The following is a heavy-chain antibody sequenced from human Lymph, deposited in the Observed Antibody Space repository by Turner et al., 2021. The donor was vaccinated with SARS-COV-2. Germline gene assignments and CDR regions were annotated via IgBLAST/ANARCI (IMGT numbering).Heavy chain of an antibody. CDR2: IKQDGSEK. J-gene: IGHJ6*02. Sequence: EVQLVESGGGLVQPGGSLRLSCAASGFTFSSYWMSWVRQAPGKGLEWVANIKQDGSEKYYVDSVKGRFTISRDNAKNSLYLQMNSLRADDTAVYFCARVGVRFEWSDSYHYYYAMDVWGQGTTVTVS. V-gene: IGHV3-7*03. CDR3: ARVGVRFEWSDSYHYYYAMDV. D-gene: IGHD3-3*01. CDR1: GFTFSSYW.